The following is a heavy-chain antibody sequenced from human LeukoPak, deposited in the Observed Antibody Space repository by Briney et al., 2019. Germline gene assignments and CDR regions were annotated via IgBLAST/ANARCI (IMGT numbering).Heavy chain of an antibody. Sequence: SETLSLTCAVYGGSFSGYYWSWIRQPPGKGLEWIGEINHSGSTNYNPSLKSRVTISVDTSKNQFSLKLSSVTAADTAVYHCARITGHLIVVVPAANLDEAYYFDYWGQGTLVTVSS. V-gene: IGHV4-34*01. J-gene: IGHJ4*02. D-gene: IGHD2-2*01. CDR2: INHSGST. CDR1: GGSFSGYY. CDR3: ARITGHLIVVVPAANLDEAYYFDY.